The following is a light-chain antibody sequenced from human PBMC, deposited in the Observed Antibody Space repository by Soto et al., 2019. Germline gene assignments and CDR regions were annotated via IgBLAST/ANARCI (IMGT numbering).Light chain of an antibody. CDR3: ISYTSRSTYV. Sequence: QSALTQPASVSGSPGQSIAISCTGNSSDVGGYNYVSWYQQHPGKAPKLMIYDVSHRPSGVSDRFSGSKSGNTASLTISGLQAEDEADYYCISYTSRSTYVFGTGTKVTVL. J-gene: IGLJ1*01. CDR2: DVS. CDR1: SSDVGGYNY. V-gene: IGLV2-14*01.